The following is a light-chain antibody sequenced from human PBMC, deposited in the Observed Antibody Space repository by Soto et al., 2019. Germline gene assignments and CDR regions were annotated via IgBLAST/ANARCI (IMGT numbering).Light chain of an antibody. V-gene: IGKV3-15*01. CDR2: DTS. CDR3: QQYHDWPLT. CDR1: RGIGST. J-gene: IGKJ4*01. Sequence: EVVMTQSPATLSVSPGERATLSCRASRGIGSTLAWYQQKPGQTPRLLIYDTSTRATGVPGRFIGSRSGTEFTLTISSLQSEDFAVYFCQQYHDWPLTFGGGTKVEVK.